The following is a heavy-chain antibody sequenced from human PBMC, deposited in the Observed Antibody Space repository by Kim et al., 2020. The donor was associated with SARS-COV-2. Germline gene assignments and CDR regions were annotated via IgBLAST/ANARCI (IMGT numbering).Heavy chain of an antibody. D-gene: IGHD6-19*01. V-gene: IGHV1-3*01. Sequence: FQGRVTITRDTSASTAYMELSSLRSEDTAVYYCARSGQAEWLVRGRLLDYWGQGTLVTVSS. J-gene: IGHJ4*02. CDR3: ARSGQAEWLVRGRLLDY.